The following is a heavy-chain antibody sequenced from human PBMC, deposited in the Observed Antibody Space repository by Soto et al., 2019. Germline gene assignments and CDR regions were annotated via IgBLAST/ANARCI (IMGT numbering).Heavy chain of an antibody. CDR3: AKGPRIVVVPAADDAFDI. CDR1: GFTFDDYA. CDR2: ISWNSGSI. J-gene: IGHJ3*02. D-gene: IGHD2-2*01. V-gene: IGHV3-9*01. Sequence: VQLVESGGGLVQPGRSLRLSCAASGFTFDDYAMHWVRQAPGKGLEWVSGISWNSGSIGYADSVKGRFTISRDNAKNSLYLQMNSLRAEDTALYYCAKGPRIVVVPAADDAFDIWGQGTMVTVSS.